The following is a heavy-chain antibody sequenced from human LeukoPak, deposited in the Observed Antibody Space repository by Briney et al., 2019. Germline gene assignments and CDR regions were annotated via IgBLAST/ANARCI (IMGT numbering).Heavy chain of an antibody. V-gene: IGHV3-7*01. CDR2: INREGNEK. CDR1: GFAFSDYW. Sequence: GGSLSLSCATFGFAFSDYWMTWVRQVPGKGLEWVANINREGNEKYYVDSVKGRFTISRDNAKNSVDLQMDSLRVEDTAVNYCARVGTWELQRLFDSWGQGKLGSVSS. D-gene: IGHD1-26*01. J-gene: IGHJ4*02. CDR3: ARVGTWELQRLFDS.